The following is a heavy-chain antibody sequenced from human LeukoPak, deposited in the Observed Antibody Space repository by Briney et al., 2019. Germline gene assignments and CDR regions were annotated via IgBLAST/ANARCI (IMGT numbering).Heavy chain of an antibody. V-gene: IGHV4-59*08. CDR2: IYYSGST. Sequence: SETLSLTCTVSGGSISSYYWSWIRQPPGKGLEWIGYIYYSGSTNYNPSLKSRVTISVDTSKNQFSLKLSSVTAADTAVYYCASLHSSGWYGLDYWGQGTLVTVSS. CDR1: GGSISSYY. D-gene: IGHD6-19*01. J-gene: IGHJ4*02. CDR3: ASLHSSGWYGLDY.